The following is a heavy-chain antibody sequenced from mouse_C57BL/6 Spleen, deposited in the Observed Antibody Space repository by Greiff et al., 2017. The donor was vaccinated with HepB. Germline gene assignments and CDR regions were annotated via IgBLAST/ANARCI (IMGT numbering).Heavy chain of an antibody. J-gene: IGHJ2*01. CDR1: GFTFSDAW. Sequence: EVKLVESGGGLVQPGGSMKLSCAASGFTFSDAWMDWVRQSPEKGLEWVAEIRNKANNHATYYAESVKGRFTISRDDSKSSVYLQMNSLRAEDTGIYYCTRPGGLYYFDYWGQGTTLTVSS. CDR3: TRPGGLYYFDY. CDR2: IRNKANNHAT. V-gene: IGHV6-6*01.